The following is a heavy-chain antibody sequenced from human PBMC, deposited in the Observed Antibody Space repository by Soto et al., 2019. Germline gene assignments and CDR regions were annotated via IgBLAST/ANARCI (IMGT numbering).Heavy chain of an antibody. V-gene: IGHV1-69*01. CDR1: GGTFSSYA. CDR2: IIPIFGTA. D-gene: IGHD6-6*01. Sequence: QVQLVQSGAEVKKPGSSVKVSCKASGGTFSSYAISWVRQAPGQGLEWMGGIIPIFGTANYAQKFQGRVTITADESTSTAYMELSSLRSEDTAVYYCARANGRESSSTYYYYYGMDVWGQGTTVTVSS. CDR3: ARANGRESSSTYYYYYGMDV. J-gene: IGHJ6*02.